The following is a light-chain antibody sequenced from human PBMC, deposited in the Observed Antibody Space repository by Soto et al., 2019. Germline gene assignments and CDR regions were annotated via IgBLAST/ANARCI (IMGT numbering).Light chain of an antibody. CDR2: GAS. J-gene: IGKJ2*01. V-gene: IGKV3-20*01. Sequence: EIVLTQSPGTLSLSPGERVTLSCRASQSVSSSSLAWYQQIPGQAPRLLIYGASSRATGIPDRFSGSGSGTDFTLTISSLEPEDFAVYYCQQYGSSPRTFGQGTKLEI. CDR3: QQYGSSPRT. CDR1: QSVSSSS.